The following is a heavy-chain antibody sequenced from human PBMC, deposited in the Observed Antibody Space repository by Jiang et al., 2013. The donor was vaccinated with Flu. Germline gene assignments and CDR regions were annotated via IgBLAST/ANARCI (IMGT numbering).Heavy chain of an antibody. CDR1: GFSLSNARMG. V-gene: IGHV2-26*01. Sequence: KPTQTLTLTCTVSGFSLSNARMGVSWIRQPPGKALEWLAHIFSNDEKSYSTSLKSRLTISKDTSKSQVVLTMTNMDPVDTATYYCARMGGGGVVVPAANWFDPVGPGNPGPPSP. CDR3: ARMGGGGVVVPAANWFDP. J-gene: IGHJ5*02. CDR2: IFSNDEK. D-gene: IGHD2-2*01.